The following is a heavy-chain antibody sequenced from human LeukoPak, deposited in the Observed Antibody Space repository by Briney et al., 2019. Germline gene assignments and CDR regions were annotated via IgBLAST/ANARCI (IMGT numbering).Heavy chain of an antibody. D-gene: IGHD3-22*01. CDR2: INPSGGST. CDR3: ARDLGRAYYYDSSGYYHFDY. J-gene: IGHJ4*02. CDR1: GYTFTSYY. V-gene: IGHV1-46*01. Sequence: ASVKVSCKASGYTFTSYYMHWVRQAPGQGREWMGIINPSGGSTSYAQKFQGRVTMTRDTSTSTVYMELSSVRSEDTAVYYCARDLGRAYYYDSSGYYHFDYWGQGTLVTVSS.